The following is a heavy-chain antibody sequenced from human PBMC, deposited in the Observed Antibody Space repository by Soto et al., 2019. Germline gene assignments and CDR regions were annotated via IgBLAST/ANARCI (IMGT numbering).Heavy chain of an antibody. CDR2: ISAYNGNT. Sequence: QVQLVQSGAEVKKPGASVKVSCKASGYTFTSYGISWVRQAPGQGLEWMGWISAYNGNTNYAQKLQGRVTMTTDTATTTAKMEGRGLRSDDTAVYSWARGAAANWSAPWGQGTRVTVSS. V-gene: IGHV1-18*01. J-gene: IGHJ5*02. CDR3: ARGAAANWSAP. CDR1: GYTFTSYG. D-gene: IGHD6-25*01.